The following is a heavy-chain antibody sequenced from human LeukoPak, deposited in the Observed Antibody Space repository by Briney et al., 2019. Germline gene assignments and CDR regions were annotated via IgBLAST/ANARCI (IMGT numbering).Heavy chain of an antibody. CDR1: GFTFSSYA. J-gene: IGHJ4*02. CDR2: ISGSGDNK. D-gene: IGHD3-16*01. CDR3: AKDGVVTITFDQ. Sequence: GGSLRLSCTASGFTFSSYAMSGVRHVPGKGLEWVSVISGSGDNKVYADSVKGRFTISRDNSKNTLYLQINRLRAEDTAVYYFAKDGVVTITFDQRRQGSLVTVSS. V-gene: IGHV3-23*01.